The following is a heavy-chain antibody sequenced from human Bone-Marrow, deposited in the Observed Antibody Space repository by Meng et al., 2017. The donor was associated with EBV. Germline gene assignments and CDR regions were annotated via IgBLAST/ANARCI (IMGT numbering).Heavy chain of an antibody. CDR2: INHSGST. V-gene: IGHV4-34*01. CDR1: AGSVRGYY. CDR3: ARNSGEYTS. Sequence: VRHRQGGEGLVKPSHHLSLASAVQAGSVRGYYWSRIRQAPGKGLEWSGEINHSGSTNYNPSLKGQVTISVDTSTNQFSLRLSSVPAADTAVYYCARNSGEYTSWGQGTLVTVSS. J-gene: IGHJ4*02. D-gene: IGHD6-6*01.